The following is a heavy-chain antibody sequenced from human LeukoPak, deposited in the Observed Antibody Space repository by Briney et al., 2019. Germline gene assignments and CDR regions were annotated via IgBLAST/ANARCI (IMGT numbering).Heavy chain of an antibody. CDR1: GGSISSGGYS. D-gene: IGHD2-15*01. J-gene: IGHJ3*02. CDR3: ARDCSGGSCYGAFDI. V-gene: IGHV4-30-2*01. CDR2: IYHSGST. Sequence: SETLSLTCAVSGGSISSGGYSWSWIRQPPGKGLEWIGYIYHSGSTYYNPSLKSRVTISVDRSKNQFSLKLSSVTAADTAVYYCARDCSGGSCYGAFDIWGQGTMVTVSS.